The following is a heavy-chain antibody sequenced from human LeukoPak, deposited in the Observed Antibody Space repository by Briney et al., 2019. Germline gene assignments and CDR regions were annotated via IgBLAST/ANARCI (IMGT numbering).Heavy chain of an antibody. CDR1: GFTFDDYA. V-gene: IGHV3-9*01. Sequence: PGRSLRLSCVASGFTFDDYAMHWVRHAPGKGLEWVSGISWNSGSIGYADSLKGRFTISRDNAKNSLYLQMNSLRPEDTAMYYCAYCGSTSCPGGWFDPWGQGTLVSVSS. CDR2: ISWNSGSI. D-gene: IGHD2-2*01. J-gene: IGHJ5*02. CDR3: AYCGSTSCPGGWFDP.